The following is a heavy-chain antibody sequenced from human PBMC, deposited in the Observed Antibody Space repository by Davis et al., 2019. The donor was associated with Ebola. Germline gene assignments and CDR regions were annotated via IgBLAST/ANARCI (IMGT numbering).Heavy chain of an antibody. Sequence: PGGPLRLSCAASGFTFSSYGMPWARQAPGKGLEWVGRIKSKTDAGTTDYAAPVKGRFTISRDASKNTLYLQMNSPRAEDTAVYYCERDGDDCWSGYYELDYWGQGTLVTVSS. CDR3: ERDGDDCWSGYYELDY. D-gene: IGHD3-3*01. CDR1: GFTFSSYG. J-gene: IGHJ4*02. CDR2: IKSKTDAGTT. V-gene: IGHV3-15*01.